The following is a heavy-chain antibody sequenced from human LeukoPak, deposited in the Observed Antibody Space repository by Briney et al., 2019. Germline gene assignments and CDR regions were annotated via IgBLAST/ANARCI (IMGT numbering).Heavy chain of an antibody. Sequence: GGSLRLSCAASGFIFSHYGIHWVHQAPGKGLEWVAVIWSDGSNRFYAGSVKGRFTISRDNSQNTLFLHTNSLRAEDTAMYYCARDAQRGFDYSNSLQYWGHGTLVTVSS. D-gene: IGHD4-11*01. V-gene: IGHV3-33*01. J-gene: IGHJ4*01. CDR1: GFIFSHYG. CDR2: IWSDGSNR. CDR3: ARDAQRGFDYSNSLQY.